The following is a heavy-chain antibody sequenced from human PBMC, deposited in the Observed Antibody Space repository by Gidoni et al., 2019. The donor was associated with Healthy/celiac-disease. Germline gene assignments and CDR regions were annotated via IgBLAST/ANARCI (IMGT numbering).Heavy chain of an antibody. D-gene: IGHD1-26*01. CDR2: ISGSGGST. CDR3: AKVSGSERRHFDY. Sequence: EVQLLESGGGLVQPGGSLRLPCAASGFTFSSYAMSWVHQAPGKGLEWVSAISGSGGSTYYADYVKGRFTISRDNSKNTLYLQMNSLRAEDTAVYYCAKVSGSERRHFDYWGQGTLVTVSS. CDR1: GFTFSSYA. V-gene: IGHV3-23*01. J-gene: IGHJ4*02.